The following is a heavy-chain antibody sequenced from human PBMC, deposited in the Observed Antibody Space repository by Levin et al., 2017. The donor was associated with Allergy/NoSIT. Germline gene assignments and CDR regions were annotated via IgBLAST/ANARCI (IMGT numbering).Heavy chain of an antibody. CDR3: ARGYGAGSTWRPTSFDH. CDR2: IHYDGKT. V-gene: IGHV4-59*08. CDR1: GDSMNNFY. J-gene: IGHJ4*02. Sequence: PSETLSLTCTVSGDSMNNFYWSWIRQPPGRGLEWIGYIHYDGKTNYNPSLKSRITISLDTSKNQFSLKVNSVTAADTAVYYCARGYGAGSTWRPTSFDHWGLGTLVTVS. D-gene: IGHD6-13*01.